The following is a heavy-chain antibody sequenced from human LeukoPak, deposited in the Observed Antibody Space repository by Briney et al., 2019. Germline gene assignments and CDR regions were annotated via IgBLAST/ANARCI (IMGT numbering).Heavy chain of an antibody. D-gene: IGHD2-21*01. J-gene: IGHJ4*02. CDR2: IIPIFGTA. CDR3: ARDFASGDSDY. CDR1: GGTFSSYA. V-gene: IGHV1-69*13. Sequence: SVKVSCKASGGTFSSYAISWVRQAPGQGLEWMGGIIPIFGTANYAQKFQGGVTITADESTGTAYMELSSLRSEDTAVYYCARDFASGDSDYWGQGTLVTVSS.